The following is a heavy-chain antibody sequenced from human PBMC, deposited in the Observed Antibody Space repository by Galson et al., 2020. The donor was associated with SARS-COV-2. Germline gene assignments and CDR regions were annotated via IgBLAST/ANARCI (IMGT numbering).Heavy chain of an antibody. CDR1: GFIFSDYA. J-gene: IGHJ4*02. Sequence: GESLKISCSASGFIFSDYAMHWVRHAPGKGLEYVSAMSSNGATSFYTDSVNGRFTMSRDNYKNMFYLQMTGLRLEDTAFYYCLSYSSSRQSYWGQGTLVTVSS. V-gene: IGHV3-64D*09. CDR3: LSYSSSRQSY. CDR2: MSSNGATS. D-gene: IGHD6-6*01.